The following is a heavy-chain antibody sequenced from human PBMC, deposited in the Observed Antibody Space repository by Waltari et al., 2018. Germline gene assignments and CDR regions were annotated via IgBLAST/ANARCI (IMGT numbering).Heavy chain of an antibody. V-gene: IGHV4-34*01. CDR1: GGSFSGHY. Sequence: QVQLQQWGAGLLKPSETLSLTCAVYGGSFSGHYWSWIRQPPGKGLEWIGEINHSGSTNYNPSLKSRVTISVDTSKNQFSLKLSSVTAADTAVYYCAGFGELLSDFDYWGQGTLVTVSS. CDR3: AGFGELLSDFDY. D-gene: IGHD3-10*01. CDR2: INHSGST. J-gene: IGHJ4*02.